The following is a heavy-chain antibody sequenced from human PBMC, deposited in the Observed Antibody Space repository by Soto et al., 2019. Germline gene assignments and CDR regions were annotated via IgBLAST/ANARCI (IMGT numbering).Heavy chain of an antibody. CDR3: AGARLGTAAVDY. V-gene: IGHV3-30-3*01. D-gene: IGHD1-1*01. CDR1: GVTFSSYA. J-gene: IGHJ4*02. Sequence: QVQLVESGGGVVQPGRSLRLSCAASGVTFSSYAMHWVRQAPGKGLEWVAVISYDGSNKYYADSVKGRFTISRDNSKNTLYLQMTSLRAEDTALYSCAGARLGTAAVDYWGQGTLVTVSS. CDR2: ISYDGSNK.